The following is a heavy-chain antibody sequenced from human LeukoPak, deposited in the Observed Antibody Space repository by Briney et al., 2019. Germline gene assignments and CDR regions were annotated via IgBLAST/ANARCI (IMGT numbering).Heavy chain of an antibody. Sequence: PSETLSLTCTVSGASISSSNSYWDWIRQSPGKGLEWIGNIYYGETTSYNPSFKSRVTISVDSSKNQFSLKVNSVTAADTAMYFCVRHYVLHIVGPSYWGQGILVTVSS. CDR3: VRHYVLHIVGPSY. CDR1: GASISSSNSY. CDR2: IYYGETT. V-gene: IGHV4-39*01. D-gene: IGHD1-26*01. J-gene: IGHJ4*02.